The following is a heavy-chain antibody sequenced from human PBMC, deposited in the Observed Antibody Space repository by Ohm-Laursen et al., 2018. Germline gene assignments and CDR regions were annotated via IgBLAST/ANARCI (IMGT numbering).Heavy chain of an antibody. V-gene: IGHV3-15*01. CDR1: GFPFSNAW. D-gene: IGHD2/OR15-2a*01. CDR2: IKSKIDGETT. Sequence: SLRLSCAASGFPFSNAWMSWVRQVPGKGLEWVGRIKSKIDGETTEYAAPVKGRFTISRDDSENSLYLQMNSLKTEDTAVYYCARTRNFQPYDVWGQGTMVIVSS. CDR3: ARTRNFQPYDV. J-gene: IGHJ3*01.